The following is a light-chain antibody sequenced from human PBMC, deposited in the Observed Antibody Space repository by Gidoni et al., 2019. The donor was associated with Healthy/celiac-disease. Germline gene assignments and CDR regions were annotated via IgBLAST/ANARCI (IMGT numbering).Light chain of an antibody. Sequence: QSALTQPPSASGSHGQSVTISCTGTSSDVGGYNYVSWYQQHPGKAPTLMIYEVSKRHSGVPDRFSGSKSVNTASLTVSWLQAEDEADYYCSSYAGSLWVFGGGTKL. CDR3: SSYAGSLWV. CDR2: EVS. V-gene: IGLV2-8*01. J-gene: IGLJ3*02. CDR1: SSDVGGYNY.